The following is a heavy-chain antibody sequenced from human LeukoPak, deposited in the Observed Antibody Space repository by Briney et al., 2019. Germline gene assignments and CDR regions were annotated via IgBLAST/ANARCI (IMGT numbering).Heavy chain of an antibody. CDR3: ARGDSSGYPTYYFDY. D-gene: IGHD3-22*01. CDR2: IIPIFGTA. J-gene: IGHJ4*02. V-gene: IGHV1-69*13. Sequence: RASVKVSCKASGGTFSSYAISWVRQAPGQGLEWMGGIIPIFGTANYAQKFQGRVTITADEPTSTAYMELSSLRSEDTAVYYCARGDSSGYPTYYFDYWGQGTLVTVSS. CDR1: GGTFSSYA.